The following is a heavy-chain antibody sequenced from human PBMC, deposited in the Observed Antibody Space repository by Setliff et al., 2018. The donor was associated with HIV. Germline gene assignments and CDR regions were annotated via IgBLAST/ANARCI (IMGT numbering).Heavy chain of an antibody. CDR2: INTNTGNP. V-gene: IGHV7-4-1*02. J-gene: IGHJ4*02. Sequence: ASVKVSCKASGYTFTNYAINWVRQAPGQGLEWMGWINTNTGNPTYAQGFTGRFVFSLDTSVSTAYLQISSLKAEDTAVYYCARDLNNPYDYGDYWGQGTLVTVSS. CDR1: GYTFTNYA. CDR3: ARDLNNPYDYGDY. D-gene: IGHD2-2*01.